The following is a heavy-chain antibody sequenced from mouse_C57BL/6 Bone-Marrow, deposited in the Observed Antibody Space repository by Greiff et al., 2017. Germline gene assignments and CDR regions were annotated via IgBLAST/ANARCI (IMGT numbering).Heavy chain of an antibody. CDR2: IHPNSGST. CDR1: GYTFTSYW. D-gene: IGHD1-2*01. CDR3: ARRLYDLDY. V-gene: IGHV1-64*01. J-gene: IGHJ4*01. Sequence: VQLQQPGAELVKPGASVKLSCKASGYTFTSYWMHWVQQRPGQGLEWIGMIHPNSGSTNYNEKFNSKATLTIYKSTSTAYMQISSLTYEDAAVYYCARRLYDLDYWGKGTSVTVAS.